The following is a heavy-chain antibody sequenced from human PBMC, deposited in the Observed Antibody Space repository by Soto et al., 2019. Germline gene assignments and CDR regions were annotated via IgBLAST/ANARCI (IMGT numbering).Heavy chain of an antibody. D-gene: IGHD1-1*01. Sequence: ASVKVSCKTSGYPFTNYDIHWVRQATGQGLEWMGWMHPGNNQHVYTQKFRGRFTISRDNSKNTLYLQMNSLRVEDTAVYYCAKKVPGSNPLDSWGQGALVTVSS. J-gene: IGHJ4*02. CDR1: GYPFTNYD. CDR2: MHPGNNQH. V-gene: IGHV1-8*01. CDR3: AKKVPGSNPLDS.